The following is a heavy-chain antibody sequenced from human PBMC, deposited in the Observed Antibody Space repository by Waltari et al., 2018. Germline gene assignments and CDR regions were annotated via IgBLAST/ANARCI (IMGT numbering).Heavy chain of an antibody. CDR3: ARGRDYYDSSPTFDY. V-gene: IGHV4-59*01. CDR1: GGSISSYY. CDR2: IYYSGST. J-gene: IGHJ4*02. D-gene: IGHD3-22*01. Sequence: QVQLQESGPGLVKPSETLSLTCTVSGGSISSYYWSWIRPPPGKGLEWIGYIYYSGSTNYNPALKSRVTISVDTSKNQFSLKLSSVTAADTAVYYCARGRDYYDSSPTFDYWGQGTLVTVSS.